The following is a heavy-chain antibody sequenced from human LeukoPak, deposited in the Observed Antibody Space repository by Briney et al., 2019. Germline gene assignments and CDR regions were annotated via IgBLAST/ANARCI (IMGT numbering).Heavy chain of an antibody. CDR1: GYTFTSYG. D-gene: IGHD5-12*01. CDR3: ARVSKLWLRSLSDWFDP. V-gene: IGHV1-18*01. J-gene: IGHJ5*02. CDR2: ISAYNGNT. Sequence: ASVKVSCKASGYTFTSYGISWVRQAPGQGLEWMGWISAYNGNTNYAQKLQGRVTMTTDTSTSTAYMELRSLRSDDTAVYYCARVSKLWLRSLSDWFDPWGQGTLVTVSS.